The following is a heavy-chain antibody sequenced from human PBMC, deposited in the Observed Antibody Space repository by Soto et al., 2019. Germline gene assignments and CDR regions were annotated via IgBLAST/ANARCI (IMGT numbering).Heavy chain of an antibody. Sequence: ASVKVSCKASGYTFTGYYMHWVRQAPGQGLEWMGWINPNSGGTNYAQKFQGRVTMTRDTSISTAYMELSRLRSDDTAVYYCARAPGRLYYFDYWGQGTLVTVSS. J-gene: IGHJ4*02. CDR1: GYTFTGYY. CDR2: INPNSGGT. V-gene: IGHV1-2*02. D-gene: IGHD2-15*01. CDR3: ARAPGRLYYFDY.